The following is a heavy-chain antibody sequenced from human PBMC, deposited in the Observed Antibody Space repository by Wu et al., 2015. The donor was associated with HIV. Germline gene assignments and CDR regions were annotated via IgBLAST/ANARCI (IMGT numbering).Heavy chain of an antibody. J-gene: IGHJ6*03. D-gene: IGHD6-13*01. CDR2: IIPIFGTA. CDR3: ARDLHSSPDRDYYYYMDV. V-gene: IGHV1-69*12. Sequence: QVQLVQSGAEVKKPGSSVKVSCKASGGTFSSYAISWVRQAPGQGLEWMGGIIPIFGTANYAQKFQGRVTITADESTSTAYMELSSLRSEDTAVYYCARDLHSSPDRDYYYYMDVWVKGTTVTVSS. CDR1: GGTFSSYA.